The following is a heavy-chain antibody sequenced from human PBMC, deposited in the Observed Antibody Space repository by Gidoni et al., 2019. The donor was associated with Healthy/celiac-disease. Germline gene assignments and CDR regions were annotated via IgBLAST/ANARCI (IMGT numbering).Heavy chain of an antibody. Sequence: QVQLQEPSPGLVKPSETLSLTCTVSGGSISRSYWSWIRQPPGKGLEWSGYIYYSGSTNYNPSLKSRVTISVDTSKNQFSLKLSSVTAADTAVYYCARVSDWNYLYYYYGMDVWGQGTTVTVSS. CDR3: ARVSDWNYLYYYYGMDV. J-gene: IGHJ6*02. V-gene: IGHV4-59*01. D-gene: IGHD1-7*01. CDR2: IYYSGST. CDR1: GGSISRSY.